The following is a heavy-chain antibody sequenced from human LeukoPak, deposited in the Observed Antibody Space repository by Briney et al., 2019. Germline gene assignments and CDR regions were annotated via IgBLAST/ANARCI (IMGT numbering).Heavy chain of an antibody. CDR2: IRYDGSNK. D-gene: IGHD6-6*01. V-gene: IGHV3-30*02. CDR1: GFTFSSYG. CDR3: AKDRLEYSSSGYYYMDV. J-gene: IGHJ6*03. Sequence: GGSLRLSCAASGFTFSSYGLHWVRQAPGKGLEWVAFIRYDGSNKYYADSVKGRFTISRDNSKNTLYLQMNSLRAEDTAVYYCAKDRLEYSSSGYYYMDVWGKGTTVTVSS.